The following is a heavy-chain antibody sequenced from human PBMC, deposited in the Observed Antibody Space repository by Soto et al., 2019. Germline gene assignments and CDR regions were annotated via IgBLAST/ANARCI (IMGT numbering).Heavy chain of an antibody. CDR3: ARDLWGYCGTDCYPLDV. J-gene: IGHJ6*02. D-gene: IGHD2-21*02. CDR2: INHSGST. V-gene: IGHV4-34*01. CDR1: GESFSGYY. Sequence: PSETLSLTCAVYGESFSGYYWSWIRQPPGKGLEWIGEINHSGSTNYNPSLKSRLTISVDTSKNQFSLKLNSVTAADTAVYYCARDLWGYCGTDCYPLDVWGQGTTVTVSS.